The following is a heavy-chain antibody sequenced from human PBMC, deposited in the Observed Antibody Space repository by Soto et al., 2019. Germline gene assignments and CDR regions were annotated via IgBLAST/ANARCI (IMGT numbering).Heavy chain of an antibody. CDR3: ARDPDEVVGTDYHYYGMDV. J-gene: IGHJ6*02. Sequence: SLKVSCKASGDTSSNYGVSWVRQAPGQGLEWMGGILPVFGTTTYARNFQGRITITADKSTSTVYMELTSLRSDDTATYYCARDPDEVVGTDYHYYGMDVWDQGATVTVSS. CDR1: GDTSSNYG. D-gene: IGHD1-26*01. CDR2: ILPVFGTT. V-gene: IGHV1-69*06.